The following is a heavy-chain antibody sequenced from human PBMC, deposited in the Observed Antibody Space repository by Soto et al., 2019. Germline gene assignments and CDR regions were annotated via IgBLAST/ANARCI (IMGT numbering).Heavy chain of an antibody. D-gene: IGHD4-17*01. V-gene: IGHV1-2*02. Sequence: QVQLVQSGADVKKPGASVKVSCKASGYTFTSYYVHWVRQAPGQGLEWMGWINPNTGGTNYAQQCQRRVTRTSDTSISTAYMELSRLCSADTAMYYCARSEAVLRRHNYYYYYGMDVWGQGTTVTVSS. CDR2: INPNTGGT. CDR1: GYTFTSYY. CDR3: ARSEAVLRRHNYYYYYGMDV. J-gene: IGHJ6*02.